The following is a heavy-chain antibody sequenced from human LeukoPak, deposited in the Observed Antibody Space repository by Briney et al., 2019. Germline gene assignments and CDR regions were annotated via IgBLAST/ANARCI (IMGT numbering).Heavy chain of an antibody. J-gene: IGHJ4*02. Sequence: PSETLSLTCTVSGGSISSGGYYWSWTRQHPGKGLEWIGYIYYSGSTYYNPSLKSRVTISVDTSKNQFSLKLSSVTAADTAVYYCAREGGSSRYFDYWGQGTLVTVSS. CDR1: GGSISSGGYY. V-gene: IGHV4-31*03. D-gene: IGHD6-6*01. CDR2: IYYSGST. CDR3: AREGGSSRYFDY.